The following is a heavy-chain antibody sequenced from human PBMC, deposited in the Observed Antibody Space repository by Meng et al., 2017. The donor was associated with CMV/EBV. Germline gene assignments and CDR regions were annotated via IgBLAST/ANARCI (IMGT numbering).Heavy chain of an antibody. J-gene: IGHJ5*02. V-gene: IGHV4-39*07. CDR2: IYYSGST. CDR3: ARDLRLVAVAGNWFDP. CDR1: GGSISSSSYY. D-gene: IGHD6-19*01. Sequence: QLQLRESGPGLVKPSETLSLTCTVSGGSISSSSYYWGWIRQPPGKGLEWIGSIYYSGSTYYNPSLKSRVTISVDTSKNQFSLKLSSVTAADTAVYYCARDLRLVAVAGNWFDPWGQGTLVTVSS.